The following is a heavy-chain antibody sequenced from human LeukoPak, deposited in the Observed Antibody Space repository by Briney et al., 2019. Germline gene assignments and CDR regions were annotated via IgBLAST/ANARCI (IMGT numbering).Heavy chain of an antibody. CDR3: ARAGVAGTNYYYYMDV. D-gene: IGHD6-19*01. Sequence: ASVKVSCKASGYTFTGYYIHWVRQAPGHGLEWMGWINPNSGGTNYAQKFQGRVTMTRDTSISTAYMELSRLRSDDTAVYYCARAGVAGTNYYYYMDVWGKGTTVTISS. J-gene: IGHJ6*03. CDR1: GYTFTGYY. V-gene: IGHV1-2*02. CDR2: INPNSGGT.